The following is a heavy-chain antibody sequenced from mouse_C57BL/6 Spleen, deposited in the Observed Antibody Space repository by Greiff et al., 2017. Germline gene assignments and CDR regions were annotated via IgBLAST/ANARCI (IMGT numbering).Heavy chain of an antibody. J-gene: IGHJ1*03. V-gene: IGHV5-17*01. CDR3: AYYGSSYGYFDV. CDR1: GFTFSDYG. Sequence: EVMLVESGGGLVKPGGSLKLSCAASGFTFSDYGMHWVRQAPEKGLEWVAYISSGSSTIYYADTVKGRFTISRDNAKNTLFLQMTSLRSEDTAMYYCAYYGSSYGYFDVWGTGTTVTVSS. D-gene: IGHD1-1*01. CDR2: ISSGSSTI.